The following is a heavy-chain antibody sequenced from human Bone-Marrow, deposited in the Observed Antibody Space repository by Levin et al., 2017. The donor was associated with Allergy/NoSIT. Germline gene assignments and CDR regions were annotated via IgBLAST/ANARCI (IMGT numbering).Heavy chain of an antibody. Sequence: PSETLSLTCTLSGGSISSGNYYWTWIRQPAGKGLEWIGRIYTSGGTNYNPSLKSRVTISVDTSKNQFSLKLTSVTAADTAVYYCAREIPPRAAAPGLPPAVDVWGKGATVTVSS. J-gene: IGHJ6*04. CDR3: AREIPPRAAAPGLPPAVDV. CDR2: IYTSGGT. V-gene: IGHV4-61*02. D-gene: IGHD6-13*01. CDR1: GGSISSGNYY.